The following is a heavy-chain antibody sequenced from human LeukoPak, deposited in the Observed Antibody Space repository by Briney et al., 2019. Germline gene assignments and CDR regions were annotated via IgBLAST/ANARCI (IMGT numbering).Heavy chain of an antibody. Sequence: GGSLRLSCAASGFTVSSNYMNWVRQAPGKGLEWVSVIYSGDNTYYADSVKGRFTISRDNSKNTLYLQMDSLRAEDTAVYYCARGRSRTSLFDYWGQGTLVTVSS. CDR1: GFTVSSNY. J-gene: IGHJ4*02. CDR2: IYSGDNT. V-gene: IGHV3-53*01. CDR3: ARGRSRTSLFDY. D-gene: IGHD2-2*01.